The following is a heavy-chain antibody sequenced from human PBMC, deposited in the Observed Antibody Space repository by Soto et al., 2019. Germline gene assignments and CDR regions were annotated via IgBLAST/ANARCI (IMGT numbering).Heavy chain of an antibody. D-gene: IGHD3-10*01. CDR3: AGAPTPDGSVTYELGY. V-gene: IGHV1-69*02. CDR2: IIPILDIA. Sequence: QVQLVQSGAEVKKPGSSVKVSCKASGGTFRSYTFSWVRQAPGQGLEWMGRIIPILDIANYAQKFQGRVTITADKSTSTAYMELSSLRSEDTAVYYCAGAPTPDGSVTYELGYWGQGTLVTVSS. J-gene: IGHJ4*02. CDR1: GGTFRSYT.